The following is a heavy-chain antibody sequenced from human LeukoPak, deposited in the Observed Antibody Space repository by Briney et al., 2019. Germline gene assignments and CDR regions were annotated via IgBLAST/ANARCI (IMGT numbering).Heavy chain of an antibody. CDR1: GGSISSSSYY. D-gene: IGHD3-10*02. J-gene: IGHJ6*04. CDR3: AELGITMIGGV. V-gene: IGHV3-30*18. Sequence: LSLTCTVSGGSISSSSYYWGWVRQAPGKGLEWVAVISNDGSNKYYADSVKGRFTISRDNAKNSLYLQMNSLRAEDTAVYYCAELGITMIGGVWGKGTTVTISS. CDR2: ISNDGSNK.